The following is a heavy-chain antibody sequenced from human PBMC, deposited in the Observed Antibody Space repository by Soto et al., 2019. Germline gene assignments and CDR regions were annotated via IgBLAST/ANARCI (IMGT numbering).Heavy chain of an antibody. J-gene: IGHJ4*02. CDR2: ISGSSSMI. Sequence: EVQLVESGGGLVQPGGSLRLSCAASGFTFSSYSMNWVRQAPGKGLEWVSYISGSSSMIYYADSVKGRFTISRDNAKNSLYLQMNSLRAEDTAVYYCARDLNPRQEMLYGLLGYWGQGTLVTVSS. CDR1: GFTFSSYS. D-gene: IGHD2-8*01. CDR3: ARDLNPRQEMLYGLLGY. V-gene: IGHV3-48*01.